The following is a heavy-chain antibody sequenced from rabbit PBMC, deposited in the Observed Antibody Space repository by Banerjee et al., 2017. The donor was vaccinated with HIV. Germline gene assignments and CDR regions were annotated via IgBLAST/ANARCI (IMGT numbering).Heavy chain of an antibody. CDR1: GFSFSNKYV. Sequence: QSLVESGGGLVQPGGSLKLSCKASGFSFSNKYVMCWVRQAPGKGLEWIACINTSSGNTGYASWAKGRFTISKTSSTTVTFQMTSLTAADTATYFCARHYTYGYTGHALNLWGPGTLVTVS. D-gene: IGHD6-1*01. J-gene: IGHJ4*01. V-gene: IGHV1S40*01. CDR3: ARHYTYGYTGHALNL. CDR2: INTSSGNT.